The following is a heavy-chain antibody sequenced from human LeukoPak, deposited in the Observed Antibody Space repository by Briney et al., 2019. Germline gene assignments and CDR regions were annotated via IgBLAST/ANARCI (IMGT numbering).Heavy chain of an antibody. Sequence: ASVKVSCKASGYTFTSYYMHWVRQAPGQGLEWMGIINPSGGSTSYAQKFQGRVTITRNTSISTTYMELSGLGSEDTAVYYCARGWDAQGAFDIWGQGTMVTVSS. J-gene: IGHJ3*02. D-gene: IGHD1-26*01. CDR3: ARGWDAQGAFDI. CDR2: INPSGGST. V-gene: IGHV1-46*01. CDR1: GYTFTSYY.